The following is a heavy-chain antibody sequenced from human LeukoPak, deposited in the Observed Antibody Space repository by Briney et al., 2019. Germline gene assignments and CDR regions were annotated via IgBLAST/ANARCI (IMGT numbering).Heavy chain of an antibody. Sequence: GRSLRLSCAASGFTFDDYAMHWVRQVPGKGLEWVSGISWSSGTIGYADSVKGRFTISRDNAKNSLYLQMNSLRPEDTALYYCAKVGNSLVWGYYFDYWGQGIQVTVSS. CDR2: ISWSSGTI. J-gene: IGHJ4*02. D-gene: IGHD4-23*01. CDR1: GFTFDDYA. V-gene: IGHV3-9*01. CDR3: AKVGNSLVWGYYFDY.